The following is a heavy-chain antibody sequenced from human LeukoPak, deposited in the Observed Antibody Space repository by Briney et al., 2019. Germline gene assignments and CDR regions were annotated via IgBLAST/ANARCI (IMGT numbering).Heavy chain of an antibody. CDR1: GFTFSSYW. Sequence: GGSLRLSCAASGFTFSSYWMSWVRQAPGKGLEWVANIKQDGSEKYYVDSVNGRFTISRDNAKNSLYLQMNSLRAEDTAVYYCARDASHYDFWSGATHYYMDVWGKGTTVTVSS. CDR3: ARDASHYDFWSGATHYYMDV. J-gene: IGHJ6*03. V-gene: IGHV3-7*01. D-gene: IGHD3-3*01. CDR2: IKQDGSEK.